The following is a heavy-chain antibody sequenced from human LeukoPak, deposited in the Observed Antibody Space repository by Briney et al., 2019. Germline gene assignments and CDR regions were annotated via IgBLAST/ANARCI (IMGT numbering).Heavy chain of an antibody. CDR1: GGSFSGYY. J-gene: IGHJ4*02. CDR3: ARSGASDYDSSGPKYFDY. CDR2: INHSGST. V-gene: IGHV4-34*01. Sequence: PSETLSLTCAVYGGSFSGYYWSWIRQPPGKGLEWIGEINHSGSTNYNPSLKSRVTISVDTSKNQFSLKLSSVTAADTAVYYCARSGASDYDSSGPKYFDYWGQGTLVTVSS. D-gene: IGHD3-22*01.